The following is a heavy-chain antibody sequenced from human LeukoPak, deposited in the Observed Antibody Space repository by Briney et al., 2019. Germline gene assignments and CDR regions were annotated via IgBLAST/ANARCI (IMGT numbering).Heavy chain of an antibody. CDR1: GGSFSGYY. CDR2: IYYSGST. Sequence: SETLSLTCAVYGGSFSGYYWSWIRQPPGKGLEWIGYIYYSGSTNYNPSLKSRVTISVDTSKNQFSLKLSSVTAADTAVYYCASTPYDSSGYGAEYFQHWGQGTLVTVSS. CDR3: ASTPYDSSGYGAEYFQH. J-gene: IGHJ1*01. D-gene: IGHD3-22*01. V-gene: IGHV4-59*01.